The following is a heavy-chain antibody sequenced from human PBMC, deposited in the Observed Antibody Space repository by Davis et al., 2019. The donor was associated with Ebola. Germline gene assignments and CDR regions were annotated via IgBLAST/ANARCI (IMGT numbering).Heavy chain of an antibody. D-gene: IGHD6-19*01. Sequence: GGSLRLSCAASGFTFDDYAMHWVRQAPGKGLEWVSSISSSSSYIYYADSVKGRFTISRDNTKNTLYLQMNSLRAEDTAVYYCAKCLIVAGTEGLDYWGQGTLVTVSS. J-gene: IGHJ4*02. CDR3: AKCLIVAGTEGLDY. CDR2: ISSSSSYI. CDR1: GFTFDDYA. V-gene: IGHV3-21*04.